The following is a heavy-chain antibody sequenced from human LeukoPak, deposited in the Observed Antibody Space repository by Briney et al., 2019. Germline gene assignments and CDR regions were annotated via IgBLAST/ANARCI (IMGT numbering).Heavy chain of an antibody. CDR3: ARHGEVTAIKDAFDI. CDR2: IYYSGST. V-gene: IGHV4-61*08. D-gene: IGHD2-21*02. Sequence: PSETLSLTCTVSGGSISSGGYYWSWIRQPPGKGLEWIGYIYYSGSTNYNPSLKSRVTISVDTSKNQFSLKLSSVTAADTAVYYCARHGEVTAIKDAFDIWGQGTMVTVSS. CDR1: GGSISSGGYY. J-gene: IGHJ3*02.